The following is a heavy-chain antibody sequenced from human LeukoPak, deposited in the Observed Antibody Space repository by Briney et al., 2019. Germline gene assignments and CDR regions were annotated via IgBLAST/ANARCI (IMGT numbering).Heavy chain of an antibody. J-gene: IGHJ6*02. CDR1: GFTFSSYS. V-gene: IGHV3-48*02. CDR3: ARGHSMDV. CDR2: ITLSSTTI. Sequence: GGSLRLSCAASGFTFSSYSMNWVRQAPGKGLEWASYITLSSTTIYYADSVKGRFTISRDNAKNSLYLQVSSLRDEDTAVYYCARGHSMDVWGQGTTVTVSS.